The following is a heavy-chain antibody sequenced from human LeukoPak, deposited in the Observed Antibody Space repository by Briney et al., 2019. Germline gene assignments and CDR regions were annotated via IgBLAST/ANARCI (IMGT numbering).Heavy chain of an antibody. J-gene: IGHJ4*02. CDR3: TTIKRGNIFGYFDF. CDR2: IHHSGST. V-gene: IGHV4-34*01. CDR1: GGSFSGYY. D-gene: IGHD5-18*01. Sequence: SETLSLTCAVYGGSFSGYYWSWIRQPPGKGLEWIGEIHHSGSTNYNPSLKSRVTISVDTSKNQFSLKLSSVTAADTAVYYCTTIKRGNIFGYFDFWGQGILVTVSS.